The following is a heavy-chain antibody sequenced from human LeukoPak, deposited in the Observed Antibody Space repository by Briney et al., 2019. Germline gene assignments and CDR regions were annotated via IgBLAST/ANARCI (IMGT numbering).Heavy chain of an antibody. CDR2: ISGSGGST. V-gene: IGHV3-23*01. Sequence: PGGSLRLSCAASGFTFSSYAMSWVRQAPGKGLEWVSAISGSGGSTYYADSVKGRFTISRDNSKNALYLQMNSLRAEDTAVYYCAKQQQLRDYYYGMDVWGQGTTVTVSS. J-gene: IGHJ6*02. D-gene: IGHD6-13*01. CDR3: AKQQQLRDYYYGMDV. CDR1: GFTFSSYA.